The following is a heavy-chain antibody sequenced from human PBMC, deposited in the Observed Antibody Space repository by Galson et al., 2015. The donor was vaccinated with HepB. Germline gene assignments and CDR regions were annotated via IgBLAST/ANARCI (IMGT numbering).Heavy chain of an antibody. CDR3: TKDRPFLSVAPTLYYFDH. J-gene: IGHJ4*02. V-gene: IGHV1-18*01. CDR2: VSAYNGDT. CDR1: GYTFNSYG. Sequence: SVKVSCKASGYTFNSYGISWVRQAPGQGLEWMGWVSAYNGDTESAQTFQDRVIMTTDTSTTTAYLELRSLTSDDTAVYYCTKDRPFLSVAPTLYYFDHWGQSTLVTVSS. D-gene: IGHD5-12*01.